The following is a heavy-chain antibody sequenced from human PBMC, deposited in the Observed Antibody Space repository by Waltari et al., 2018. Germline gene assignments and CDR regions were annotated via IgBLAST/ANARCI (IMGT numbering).Heavy chain of an antibody. CDR2: IYSGGST. J-gene: IGHJ4*02. Sequence: EVQLVESGGGLIQPGGSLRLSCAASGFTVSSNYMSWVRQAPGKGLEWVSVIYSGGSTYYADPVKGRFTISRDNSKNTLYRQMNSLRAEDTAVYYCARDEVVADNFHECWGQGTLVTVSS. CDR1: GFTVSSNY. D-gene: IGHD3-22*01. V-gene: IGHV3-53*01. CDR3: ARDEVVADNFHEC.